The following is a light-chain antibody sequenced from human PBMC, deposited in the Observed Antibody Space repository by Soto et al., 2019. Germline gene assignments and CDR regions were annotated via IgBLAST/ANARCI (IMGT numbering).Light chain of an antibody. Sequence: IVVTQSPAPPSVSPWGKATLSCRASQSVSGNLAWYQQKPGQAPRLLIYRASTRATGIPARFSGSGSGTEFTLTISSLQSEDFAVYYCQQYNNWPKMFGQGTKVDIK. J-gene: IGKJ1*01. V-gene: IGKV3-15*01. CDR3: QQYNNWPKM. CDR1: QSVSGN. CDR2: RAS.